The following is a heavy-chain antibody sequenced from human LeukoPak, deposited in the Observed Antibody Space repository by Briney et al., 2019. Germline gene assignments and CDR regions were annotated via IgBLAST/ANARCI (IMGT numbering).Heavy chain of an antibody. J-gene: IGHJ4*02. CDR3: AKGSLRYQVKINYFDY. V-gene: IGHV3-21*04. CDR1: GFTFSSYS. D-gene: IGHD2-2*01. CDR2: ISSSSSYI. Sequence: PGGSLRLSCAASGFTFSSYSMNWVRQAPGKGLEWVSSISSSSSYIYYADSVKGRFTISRDNAKNSLYLQMNSLRAEDTAVYYCAKGSLRYQVKINYFDYWGQGTLVTVSS.